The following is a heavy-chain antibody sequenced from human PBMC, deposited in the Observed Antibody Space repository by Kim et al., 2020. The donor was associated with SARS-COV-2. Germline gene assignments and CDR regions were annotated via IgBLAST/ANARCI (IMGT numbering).Heavy chain of an antibody. J-gene: IGHJ4*02. CDR2: IRNKVNSYTA. CDR3: ARGTGNHFDY. D-gene: IGHD3-9*01. V-gene: IGHV3-72*01. CDR1: GFSFSDHY. Sequence: GGSLRLSCTASGFSFSDHYMDWVRQAPGKGLQWVGRIRNKVNSYTAEYAASVKGRFTISRDDSKNSVYLQMNSLKSDDTAVYYCARGTGNHFDYWGQGSLVTVSS.